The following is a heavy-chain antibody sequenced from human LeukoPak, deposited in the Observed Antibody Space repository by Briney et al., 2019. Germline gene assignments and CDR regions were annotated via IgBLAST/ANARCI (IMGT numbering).Heavy chain of an antibody. D-gene: IGHD3-10*01. CDR3: ARKTYYYDSGSYSKSYYFDY. Sequence: NPGGSLRLSCAASGFTFTDFYMSWIRQAPGKGLEWLSDISRSSTDTNYADSVKGRFTISRDNAKNSLFLQLNSLRAEDTAVYYCARKTYYYDSGSYSKSYYFDYWGQGTLVTVSS. CDR1: GFTFTDFY. CDR2: ISRSSTDT. V-gene: IGHV3-11*06. J-gene: IGHJ4*02.